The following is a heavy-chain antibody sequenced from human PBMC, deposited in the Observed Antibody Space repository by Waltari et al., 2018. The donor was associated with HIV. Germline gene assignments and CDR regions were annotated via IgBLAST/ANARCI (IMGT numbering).Heavy chain of an antibody. Sequence: QVQLEESGGDLVKPGGSLRLSCAASGFTFRDYYMSWMRQAPGKGLEWIAHISRGGSSTYYADSVKGRFTISRDNAKNSLYLQMLSLRAEDTAIDYCARGEQSAHGPSDYWGQGTLVTVSS. J-gene: IGHJ4*02. CDR3: ARGEQSAHGPSDY. V-gene: IGHV3-11*01. D-gene: IGHD4-17*01. CDR1: GFTFRDYY. CDR2: ISRGGSST.